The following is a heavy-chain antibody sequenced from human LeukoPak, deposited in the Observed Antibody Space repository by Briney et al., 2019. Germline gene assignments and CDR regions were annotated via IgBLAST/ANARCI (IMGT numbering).Heavy chain of an antibody. D-gene: IGHD3-22*01. CDR3: ARESGYYYDSSGHHVTGDAFDI. V-gene: IGHV1-18*01. Sequence: GASVKVSCKASGYTFTSYGISWVRQAPGQGLEWMGWISAYNGNTNYAQKLQGRVTMTTDTSTSTAYMELRSLRSDDTAVYYCARESGYYYDSSGHHVTGDAFDIWGQGTMVTVSS. CDR2: ISAYNGNT. CDR1: GYTFTSYG. J-gene: IGHJ3*02.